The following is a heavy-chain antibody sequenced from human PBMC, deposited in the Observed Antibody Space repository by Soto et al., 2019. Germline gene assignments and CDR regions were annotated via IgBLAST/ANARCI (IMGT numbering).Heavy chain of an antibody. V-gene: IGHV4-4*02. D-gene: IGHD6-13*01. J-gene: IGHJ4*02. CDR1: GGSIDSSDW. Sequence: QVQLQESGPGLVKPSGTLSLTCAVSGGSIDSSDWWNWVRQPPGKGLEWIGEIFHGGTIIYNPSLKSRVTISVDKSRNQFSLELTSVTAADTAVYYCARDHHYRNSWSFDSCGQGTLVTVSS. CDR3: ARDHHYRNSWSFDS. CDR2: IFHGGTI.